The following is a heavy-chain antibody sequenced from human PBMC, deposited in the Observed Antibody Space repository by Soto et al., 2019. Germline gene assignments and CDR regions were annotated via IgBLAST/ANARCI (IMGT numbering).Heavy chain of an antibody. CDR3: AKGRSVMEYSSPPYH. CDR1: GFTFSSYG. V-gene: IGHV3-30*18. Sequence: QVQLVESGGGVVQPGRSLRLSCAASGFTFSSYGMHWVRQAPGKGLEWVAVISYDGSNKYYADSVKGRFTISRDNSKNTLYLQIKRRRAEDTDGDYFAKGRSVMEYSSPPYHWGQGTPGTGFS. D-gene: IGHD6-6*01. J-gene: IGHJ5*02. CDR2: ISYDGSNK.